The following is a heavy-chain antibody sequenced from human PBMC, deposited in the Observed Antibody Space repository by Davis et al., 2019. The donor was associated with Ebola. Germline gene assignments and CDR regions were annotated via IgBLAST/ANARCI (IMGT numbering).Heavy chain of an antibody. V-gene: IGHV4-4*02. CDR2: IYHTGST. D-gene: IGHD3-10*01. J-gene: IGHJ4*02. CDR1: GGSISSSNW. Sequence: MPSETLSLTCAISGGSISSSNWWNWVRQSPGTGLEWIGEIYHTGSTNYNPSLKSRVTISIDTSKKQISLNLTSVTAADTAVYYCARGQSGSDYSLWQYWGQGTLVTVSS. CDR3: ARGQSGSDYSLWQY.